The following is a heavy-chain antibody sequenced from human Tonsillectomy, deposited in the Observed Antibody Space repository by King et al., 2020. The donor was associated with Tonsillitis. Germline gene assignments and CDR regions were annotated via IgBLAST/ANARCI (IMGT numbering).Heavy chain of an antibody. V-gene: IGHV3-43*02. D-gene: IGHD2-15*01. CDR2: ISGDGGNT. Sequence: VQLVESGGGVVQPGGSLRLSCAASGFTFEDYSMHWVRQGPGRGLEWVSLISGDGGNTKYADSVKGRFIISRDNSKNSLYLQMNSLRPADTGFYYCAKGDCSGCYLAGDYWGQGSLLTVSS. CDR3: AKGDCSGCYLAGDY. J-gene: IGHJ4*02. CDR1: GFTFEDYS.